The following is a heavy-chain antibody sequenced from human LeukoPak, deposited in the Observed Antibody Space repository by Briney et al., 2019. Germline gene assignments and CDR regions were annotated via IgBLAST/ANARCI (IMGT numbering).Heavy chain of an antibody. CDR2: IKQDGSEK. D-gene: IGHD3-10*01. Sequence: GSLRLSCAASGFTFRSYWMNWVRQAPGKGLEWVANIKQDGSEKYYVDSVKGRFTISRDNAKNSLYLQMNSLRAEDTAVYYCASDREYYYGSGSFDYWGQGTLVTVSS. CDR1: GFTFRSYW. J-gene: IGHJ4*02. CDR3: ASDREYYYGSGSFDY. V-gene: IGHV3-7*04.